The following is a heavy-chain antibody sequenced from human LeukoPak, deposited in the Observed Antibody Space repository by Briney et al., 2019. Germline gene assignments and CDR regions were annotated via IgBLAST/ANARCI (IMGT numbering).Heavy chain of an antibody. CDR1: GFTFSIYW. CDR2: IKQDGSEK. V-gene: IGHV3-7*01. CDR3: ARVGRWLRFLFDY. Sequence: GGSLRLSCAATGFTFSIYWMSWVRQAPGKGLEWVANIKQDGSEKYYVDSVKGRFTISRDNAKNSLYLQMNSLRAEGTAVYYCARVGRWLRFLFDYWGQGTLVTVSS. D-gene: IGHD5-12*01. J-gene: IGHJ4*02.